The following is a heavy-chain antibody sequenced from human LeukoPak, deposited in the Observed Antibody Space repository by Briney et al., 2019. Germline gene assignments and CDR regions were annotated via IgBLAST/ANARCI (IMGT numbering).Heavy chain of an antibody. D-gene: IGHD2-15*01. Sequence: GASVKVSCKASGYTFTGYYMHWVRQAPGQGLEWMGRINPSSGGTNYAQKFQGRVTMTRDTSISTAYMELSRLRSDDTAVYYCARSGDMDNWFDPWGQGTLVTVSS. CDR3: ARSGDMDNWFDP. J-gene: IGHJ5*02. CDR1: GYTFTGYY. V-gene: IGHV1-2*06. CDR2: INPSSGGT.